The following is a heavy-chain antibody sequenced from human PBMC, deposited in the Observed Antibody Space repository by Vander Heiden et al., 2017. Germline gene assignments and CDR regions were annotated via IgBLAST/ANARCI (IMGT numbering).Heavy chain of an antibody. Sequence: EVQLLESGGGLAQPGGSLRLSCAASGFSFSPFALAWVRQAPGKGLEWVSSITGSGAGTYYADSVRGRFTISRDNSKSTLYLQMNSLRAEDTAVYYCAKGSRSNYDPWGQGTLVTVSS. CDR3: AKGSRSNYDP. J-gene: IGHJ5*02. D-gene: IGHD4-4*01. V-gene: IGHV3-23*01. CDR1: GFSFSPFA. CDR2: ITGSGAGT.